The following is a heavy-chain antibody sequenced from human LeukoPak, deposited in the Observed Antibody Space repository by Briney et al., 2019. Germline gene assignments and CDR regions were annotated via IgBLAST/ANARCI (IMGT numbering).Heavy chain of an antibody. Sequence: AASVKVSCKVSGYTLTELSMHWVRQAPGKGLEWMGGYDPADGETIYAQKFQGRVTMTEDTSTDTAYMELSSLRSEDTAVYYCATQLSSGWPLRHLPFDYWGQGTLVTVSS. V-gene: IGHV1-24*01. CDR2: YDPADGET. CDR3: ATQLSSGWPLRHLPFDY. J-gene: IGHJ4*02. CDR1: GYTLTELS. D-gene: IGHD3-22*01.